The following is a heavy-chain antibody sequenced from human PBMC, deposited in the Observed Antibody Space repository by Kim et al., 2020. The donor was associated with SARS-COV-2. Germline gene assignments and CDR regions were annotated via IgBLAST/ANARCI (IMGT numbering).Heavy chain of an antibody. D-gene: IGHD1-26*01. V-gene: IGHV4-39*01. CDR3: ASSGTLYYYYYGMDV. J-gene: IGHJ6*02. Sequence: PALKSRVTLAVDTSKNQFYLKLSSVTAADTAVYYCASSGTLYYYYYGMDVWGQGTTVTVSS.